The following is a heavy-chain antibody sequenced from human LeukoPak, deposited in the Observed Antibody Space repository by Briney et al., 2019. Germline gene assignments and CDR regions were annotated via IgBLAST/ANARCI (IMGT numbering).Heavy chain of an antibody. Sequence: KPSETLSLTCSVSGGSISSYYWSWIRQPAGKGLEWIGRIYTSGSTNYNPSLKSRVTMSVDTSKKQFSLKLSSVTAADTAVYHCARIVAVGSHCDYWGQGTLVTVSS. J-gene: IGHJ4*02. V-gene: IGHV4-4*07. CDR2: IYTSGST. D-gene: IGHD6-13*01. CDR1: GGSISSYY. CDR3: ARIVAVGSHCDY.